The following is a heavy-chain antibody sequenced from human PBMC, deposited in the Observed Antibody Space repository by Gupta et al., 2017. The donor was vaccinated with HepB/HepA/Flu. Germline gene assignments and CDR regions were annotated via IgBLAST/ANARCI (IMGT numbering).Heavy chain of an antibody. Sequence: EVQLLESGGGLVQPGGSLRLSCAASGFTFAHYAMTWVRQAPGKGLEWVSSVSDTGDRTYYADSVKGRFTSSRDNSKNTLYLQMNSLSAEDTALYYCAKVPWIQLWTYFDNWGQGTLVTVSS. CDR2: VSDTGDRT. J-gene: IGHJ4*02. V-gene: IGHV3-23*01. CDR1: GFTFAHYA. D-gene: IGHD5-18*01. CDR3: AKVPWIQLWTYFDN.